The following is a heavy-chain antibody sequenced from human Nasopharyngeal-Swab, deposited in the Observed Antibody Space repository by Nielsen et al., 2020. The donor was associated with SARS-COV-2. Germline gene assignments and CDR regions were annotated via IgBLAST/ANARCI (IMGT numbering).Heavy chain of an antibody. CDR1: GGSFSGYY. CDR3: ARRYSSSWSYYYYYGMDV. CDR2: INHSGST. V-gene: IGHV4-34*01. J-gene: IGHJ6*02. Sequence: SETLSLTCAFYGGSFSGYYWSWIRQPPGKGLEWIGEINHSGSTNYNPSLKSRVTISVDTSKNQFSLKLSSVTAADTAVYYCARRYSSSWSYYYYYGMDVWGQGTTVTASS. D-gene: IGHD6-13*01.